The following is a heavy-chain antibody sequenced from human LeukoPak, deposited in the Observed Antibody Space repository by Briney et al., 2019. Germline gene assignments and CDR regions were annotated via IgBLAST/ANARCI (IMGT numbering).Heavy chain of an antibody. Sequence: SETLSLTCTVSGGSISSSSYYWGWIRQPPGKGLEWIRSIYYSGSTYYNPSLKSRVTISVDTSKNQFSLKLSSVTAADTAVYYCSGPYSSSWYETYWGQGTLVTVSS. V-gene: IGHV4-39*01. CDR3: SGPYSSSWYETY. D-gene: IGHD6-13*01. CDR1: GGSISSSSYY. CDR2: IYYSGST. J-gene: IGHJ4*02.